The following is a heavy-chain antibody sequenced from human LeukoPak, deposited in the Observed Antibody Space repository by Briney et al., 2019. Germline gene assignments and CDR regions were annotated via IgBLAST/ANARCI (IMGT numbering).Heavy chain of an antibody. CDR3: AKCRSLSPAAPINY. Sequence: GGSLRLSCAASGFTFSSFALSWVRQAPGKGLEWVSSISGSGDSTYYMESVKGRFTISRDNSDKTLYLPMNSLRADDTAVYYCAKCRSLSPAAPINYWGQGTLVTVSS. CDR1: GFTFSSFA. J-gene: IGHJ4*02. CDR2: ISGSGDST. D-gene: IGHD6-13*01. V-gene: IGHV3-23*01.